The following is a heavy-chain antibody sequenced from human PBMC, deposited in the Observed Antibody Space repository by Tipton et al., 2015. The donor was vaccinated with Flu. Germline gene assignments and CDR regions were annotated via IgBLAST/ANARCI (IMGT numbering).Heavy chain of an antibody. J-gene: IGHJ4*02. D-gene: IGHD6-19*01. CDR1: GGSFSGYY. Sequence: LRLSCAVYGGSFSGYYWSWIRQPPGKGLEWIGEINHSGSTNYNPSLKSRVAISVDTSKNQFSLKLSSVTAADTAVYYCARGVDSSGWYDYWGQGTLVTVSS. V-gene: IGHV4-34*01. CDR2: INHSGST. CDR3: ARGVDSSGWYDY.